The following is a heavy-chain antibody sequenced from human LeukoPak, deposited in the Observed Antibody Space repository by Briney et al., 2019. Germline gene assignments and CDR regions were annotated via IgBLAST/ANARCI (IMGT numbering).Heavy chain of an antibody. V-gene: IGHV3-21*01. D-gene: IGHD1-26*01. J-gene: IGHJ6*03. Sequence: GGSLRLSCAASGFTFSSYTMNWVRQAPGKGLEWVSSITRTSIYTYYAASVKGRFTISRDNAKDSLYLQMNSLRAEDTAVYYCARDPYSGSYSAYYYYYMDVWGKGTTVTVSS. CDR1: GFTFSSYT. CDR3: ARDPYSGSYSAYYYYYMDV. CDR2: ITRTSIYT.